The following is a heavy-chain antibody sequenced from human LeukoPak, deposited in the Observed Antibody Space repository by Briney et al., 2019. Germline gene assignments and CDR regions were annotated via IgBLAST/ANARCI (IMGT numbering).Heavy chain of an antibody. CDR3: ARGSDYGDY. D-gene: IGHD3-16*01. J-gene: IGHJ4*02. Sequence: PGGSLRLSCAASGFTFSSYAMFWVRQAPGKGLEYVSTISSDGGSTYYANSVKGRFTISRDNSKNTLYLQMGSLRVEDMAVYYCARGSDYGDYWGQGTLVTVSS. V-gene: IGHV3-64*01. CDR1: GFTFSSYA. CDR2: ISSDGGST.